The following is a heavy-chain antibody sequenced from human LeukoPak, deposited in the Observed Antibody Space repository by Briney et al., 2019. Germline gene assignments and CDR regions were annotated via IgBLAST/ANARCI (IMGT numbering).Heavy chain of an antibody. CDR1: GGSISSSSYY. CDR3: ARRRYGSGINRYYYYMDV. CDR2: IYYSGST. Sequence: SETLSLTCTVSGGSISSSSYYWGWIRQPPGKGLEWIGSIYYSGSTYYNPSLKSRVTISADTSKNQFSLKLSSVTAADTAVYYCARRRYGSGINRYYYYMDVWGKGTTVTISS. D-gene: IGHD3-10*01. J-gene: IGHJ6*03. V-gene: IGHV4-39*01.